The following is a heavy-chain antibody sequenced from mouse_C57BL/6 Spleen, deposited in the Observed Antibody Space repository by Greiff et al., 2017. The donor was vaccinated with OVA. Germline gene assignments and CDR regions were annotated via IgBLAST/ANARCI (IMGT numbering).Heavy chain of an antibody. D-gene: IGHD1-1*01. CDR3: ARSITTVVATRDAMDY. CDR2: IHPNSGST. Sequence: QVQLQQPGAELVKPGASVKLSCKASGYTFTSYWMHWVKQRPGQGLEWIGMIHPNSGSTNYNETFKSKATLTVDKSSSTAYMQLSSLTSEDSAVYYCARSITTVVATRDAMDYWGQGTSVTVSS. V-gene: IGHV1-64*01. CDR1: GYTFTSYW. J-gene: IGHJ4*01.